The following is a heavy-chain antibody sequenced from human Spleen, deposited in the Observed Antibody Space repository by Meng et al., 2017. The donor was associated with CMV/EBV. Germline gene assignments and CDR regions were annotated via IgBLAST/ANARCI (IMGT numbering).Heavy chain of an antibody. CDR1: GASISANY. V-gene: IGHV4-59*01. Sequence: SETLSLTCTVSGASISANYWSWSRRPPGKGLEYIGSISYTGYIEYNPSLKGRVAISLDTSKNQFSLKLASVTAADTAMYYCASIPDGYNVYYYYGMDVWGQGTTVTVSS. CDR2: ISYTGYI. D-gene: IGHD5-24*01. CDR3: ASIPDGYNVYYYYGMDV. J-gene: IGHJ6*02.